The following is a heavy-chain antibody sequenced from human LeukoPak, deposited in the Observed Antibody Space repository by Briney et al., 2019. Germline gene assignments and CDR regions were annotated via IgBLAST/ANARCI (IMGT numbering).Heavy chain of an antibody. CDR3: AKGRTAKYGMDV. V-gene: IGHV3-30*18. CDR2: ISYDGSNK. D-gene: IGHD2-8*02. Sequence: PGGSLRLSCAASGFTFSSYGMQWVRQAPGKGLEWVAVISYDGSNKYYADSVKGRFTISRDNSKNTLYLQMNSLRAEDTAVYYCAKGRTAKYGMDVWGQGTTVTVSS. J-gene: IGHJ6*02. CDR1: GFTFSSYG.